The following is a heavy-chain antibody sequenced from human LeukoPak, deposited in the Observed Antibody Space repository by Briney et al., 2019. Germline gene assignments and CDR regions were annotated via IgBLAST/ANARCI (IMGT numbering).Heavy chain of an antibody. V-gene: IGHV1-69*13. CDR1: GGTFSSYA. CDR2: IIPIFGTA. J-gene: IGHJ4*02. CDR3: ARHFMKQSYFDY. D-gene: IGHD3-16*01. Sequence: ASVKVSCKASGGTFSSYAIGWVRQAPGQGLEWMGGIIPIFGTANYAQKFQGRVTITADESTSTAYMELSSLRSEDTAVYYCARHFMKQSYFDYWGQGTLVTVSS.